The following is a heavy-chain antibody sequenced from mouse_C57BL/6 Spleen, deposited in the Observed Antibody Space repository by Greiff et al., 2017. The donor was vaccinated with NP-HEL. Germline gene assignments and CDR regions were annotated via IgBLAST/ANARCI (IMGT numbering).Heavy chain of an antibody. D-gene: IGHD4-1*01. V-gene: IGHV1-82*01. J-gene: IGHJ2*01. CDR3: ARPAWDRYYFDY. CDR2: IYPGDGDT. CDR1: GYAFSSSW. Sequence: VQRVESGPELVKPGASVKISCKASGYAFSSSWMNWVKQRPGKGLEWIGRIYPGDGDTNYNGKFKGKATLTADKSSSTAYMQLSSLTSEDSAVYFCARPAWDRYYFDYWGQGTTLTVSS.